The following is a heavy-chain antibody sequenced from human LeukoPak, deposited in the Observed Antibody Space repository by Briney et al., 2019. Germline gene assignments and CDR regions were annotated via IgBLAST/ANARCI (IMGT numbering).Heavy chain of an antibody. CDR1: GFTFSSYA. CDR3: AKAIFRFEDDYGDYVDY. D-gene: IGHD4-17*01. J-gene: IGHJ4*02. V-gene: IGHV3-23*01. Sequence: GASLRLSCAASGFTFSSYAMSWVRQAPGKGLEWVSAISGSGGSTYYADSVKGRFTISRDNSKNTLYLQMNSLRAEDTAVYYCAKAIFRFEDDYGDYVDYWGQGTLVTVSS. CDR2: ISGSGGST.